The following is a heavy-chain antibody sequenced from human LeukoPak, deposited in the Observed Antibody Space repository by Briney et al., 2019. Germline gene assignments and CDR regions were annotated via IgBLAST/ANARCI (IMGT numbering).Heavy chain of an antibody. CDR2: IYYSGST. D-gene: IGHD3-3*01. J-gene: IGHJ6*03. Sequence: SETLSLTCTVSGGSISSYYWSWIRQPPGKGLEWIGYIYYSGSTNYNPSLKSRVTISVDTSKNQFSLKLSSVTAADTAVYYCARTPRDPSDFWSGYHPRGYYYMDVWGKGTTVTVSS. CDR1: GGSISSYY. V-gene: IGHV4-59*01. CDR3: ARTPRDPSDFWSGYHPRGYYYMDV.